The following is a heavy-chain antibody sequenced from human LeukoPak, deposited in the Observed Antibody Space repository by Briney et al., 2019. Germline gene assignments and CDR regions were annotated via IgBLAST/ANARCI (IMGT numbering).Heavy chain of an antibody. CDR2: IYIGGSP. D-gene: IGHD5-24*01. CDR1: GGSVSSSIYY. CDR3: ARSLLNFRDAFHI. J-gene: IGHJ3*02. V-gene: IGHV4-61*09. Sequence: SETLSLTCTVSGGSVSSSIYYWTWIRQPAGKGLEWVGHIYIGGSPNYNPSLKSRAAISVDTSRNQFSLNLSSVTAADTAVYFCARSLLNFRDAFHIWGQGTMVIVSS.